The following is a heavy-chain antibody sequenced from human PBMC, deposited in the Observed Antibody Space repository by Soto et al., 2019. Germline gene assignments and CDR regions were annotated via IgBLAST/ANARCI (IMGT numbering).Heavy chain of an antibody. CDR3: ARGVGPAATPFDY. Sequence: LRLFCAASGFTFSSYGMHWVRQAPGKGLEWVAVIWYDGSNKYYADSVKGRFTISRDNSKNTLYLQMNSLRAEDTAVYYCARGVGPAATPFDYWGQGTLVTVS. V-gene: IGHV3-33*01. D-gene: IGHD2-2*01. J-gene: IGHJ4*02. CDR2: IWYDGSNK. CDR1: GFTFSSYG.